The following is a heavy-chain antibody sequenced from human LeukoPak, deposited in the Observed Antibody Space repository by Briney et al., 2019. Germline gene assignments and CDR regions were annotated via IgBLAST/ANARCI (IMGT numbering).Heavy chain of an antibody. Sequence: PGGSLRLSCAASGFTFSSYGMHWVRQAPGKGLEWVAVISYDGSNKYYADSVKGRFTISRDNSKNTLYLHMSGLRAEDSALYYCAANGESSGWFWNYWGQGTLVSVSS. V-gene: IGHV3-30*03. D-gene: IGHD6-19*01. J-gene: IGHJ4*02. CDR1: GFTFSSYG. CDR2: ISYDGSNK. CDR3: AANGESSGWFWNY.